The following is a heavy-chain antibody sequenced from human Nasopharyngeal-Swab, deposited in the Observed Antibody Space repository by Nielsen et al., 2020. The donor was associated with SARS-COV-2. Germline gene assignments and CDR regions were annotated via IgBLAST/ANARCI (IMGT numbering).Heavy chain of an antibody. Sequence: GVSLRLSCAASGFTFSSYDMHWVRQATGKGLEWVSAIGTAGDTYYPGSVKGRFTISRENAKNSLYLQMNSLRAGDTAVYYCARERTDCSGGSCYSYGMDVWGQGTTVTVSS. CDR3: ARERTDCSGGSCYSYGMDV. J-gene: IGHJ6*02. V-gene: IGHV3-13*01. D-gene: IGHD2-15*01. CDR2: IGTAGDT. CDR1: GFTFSSYD.